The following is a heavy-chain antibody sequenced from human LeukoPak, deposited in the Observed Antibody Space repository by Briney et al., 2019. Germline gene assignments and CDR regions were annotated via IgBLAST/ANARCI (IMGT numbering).Heavy chain of an antibody. V-gene: IGHV1-69*13. CDR3: ARGLSPTYSSSRSVDY. CDR1: GGTFSSYA. CDR2: IIPIFGTA. Sequence: ASVKVSCKASGGTFSSYAISWVRQAPGQGLEWMGGIIPIFGTANYAQKFQGRVTITADESTSTAYMELSSLRSEVTAVYYCARGLSPTYSSSRSVDYWGQGTLVTVSS. D-gene: IGHD6-6*01. J-gene: IGHJ4*02.